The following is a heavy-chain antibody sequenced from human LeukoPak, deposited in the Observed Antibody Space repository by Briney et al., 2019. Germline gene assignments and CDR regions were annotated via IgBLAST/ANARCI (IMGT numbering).Heavy chain of an antibody. J-gene: IGHJ4*02. D-gene: IGHD3-22*01. V-gene: IGHV4-34*01. CDR3: ARGSMITVPFDY. CDR2: INHSGST. CDR1: GGSFSGYY. Sequence: SETLSLTCAVYGGSFSGYYWSWIRQPPGKGLEWIGEINHSGSTNYNPSLKSRVTISVDTSKNRFSLKLSSVTAADTAVYYCARGSMITVPFDYWGQGTLVTVSS.